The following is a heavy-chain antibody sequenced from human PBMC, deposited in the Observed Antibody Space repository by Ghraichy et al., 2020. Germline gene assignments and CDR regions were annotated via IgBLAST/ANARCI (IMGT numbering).Heavy chain of an antibody. J-gene: IGHJ5*02. D-gene: IGHD6-6*01. CDR2: IYNGGST. V-gene: IGHV4-59*01. CDR3: ARTPHTAARPWWFDP. Sequence: SETLSLTCTVSGGSISGYYWTWIRQPPGKRLEWIGYIYNGGSTDYNPSLKSRVTISLDSSKNQFSLKLRSVTATDTAVYFCARTPHTAARPWWFDPWGQGKLVTVSS. CDR1: GGSISGYY.